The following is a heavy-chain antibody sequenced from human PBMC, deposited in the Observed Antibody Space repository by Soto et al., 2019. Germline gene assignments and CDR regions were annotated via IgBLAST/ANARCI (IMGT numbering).Heavy chain of an antibody. V-gene: IGHV4-59*01. CDR3: ARADTSWRQVVY. D-gene: IGHD3-3*01. CDR2: IYYSGST. Sequence: SSEILSVTCTVSGGSISSYYCSWIRQPPGKGLEWIGHIYYSGSTNYNPSLKSRVTISVDTSKNQFSLKLSSVPAADTAVYYCARADTSWRQVVYWGQGTLVTASS. CDR1: GGSISSYY. J-gene: IGHJ4*02.